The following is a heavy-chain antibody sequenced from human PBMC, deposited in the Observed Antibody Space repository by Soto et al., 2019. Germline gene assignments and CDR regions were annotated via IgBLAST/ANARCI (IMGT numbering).Heavy chain of an antibody. J-gene: IGHJ6*03. V-gene: IGHV3-21*01. D-gene: IGHD6-19*01. Sequence: EVQLVESGGGLVKPGGSLRLSCAASGFTFSSYSMNWVRQAPGKGLEWVSSISSSSSYIYYADSVKGRFTISRDNAKNSLYLQMNSLRAEDTAVYYCARASYSSGWYRAEGSYYYRDVWGKGTTVPVSS. CDR1: GFTFSSYS. CDR3: ARASYSSGWYRAEGSYYYRDV. CDR2: ISSSSSYI.